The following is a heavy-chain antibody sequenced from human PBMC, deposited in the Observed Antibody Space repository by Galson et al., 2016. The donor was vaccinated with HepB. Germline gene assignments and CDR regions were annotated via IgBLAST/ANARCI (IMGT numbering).Heavy chain of an antibody. Sequence: SLRLSCAASGFIFSSYAMHWVRQAPGKGLEWVAFVSYNGRQKAVIYSVKGRFTVSRDNSKNIMYLQMNSQTIEDKAMYYCTRYRDYGSGSHSDAFDLWGQGTMVTVSS. CDR3: TRYRDYGSGSHSDAFDL. V-gene: IGHV3-30*04. D-gene: IGHD3-10*01. J-gene: IGHJ3*01. CDR2: VSYNGRQK. CDR1: GFIFSSYA.